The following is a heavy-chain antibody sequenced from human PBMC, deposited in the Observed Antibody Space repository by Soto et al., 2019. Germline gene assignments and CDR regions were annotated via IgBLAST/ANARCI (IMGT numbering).Heavy chain of an antibody. D-gene: IGHD2-8*02. Sequence: VQLLESGGDLVPPGGSLRLSCVASGFILNNYAMSWVRQAPGKGLEWVSTIGGTDGDSDGVPWYEDSVKVRFTMSRDSSANTLFLHMDNLRAEDSALYYCVKRGRNWWAFDFWGQGTTVFVSS. CDR2: IGGTDGDSDGVP. V-gene: IGHV3-23*01. CDR1: GFILNNYA. CDR3: VKRGRNWWAFDF. J-gene: IGHJ3*01.